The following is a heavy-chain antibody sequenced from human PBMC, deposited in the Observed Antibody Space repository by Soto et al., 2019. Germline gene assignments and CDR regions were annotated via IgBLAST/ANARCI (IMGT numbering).Heavy chain of an antibody. CDR2: ISSDGKNE. D-gene: IGHD6-13*01. CDR1: GFTFSSYA. Sequence: QVQLVESGGGVVQPGRSLRLSCAASGFTFSSYAMHWVRQAPNKGLEWLAVISSDGKNEYYADSVKGRFTIYRDNSKNTLYVQINSLRGEDTAVYKCARGVYSSSWFFDYWGQGTLVTVSS. J-gene: IGHJ4*02. V-gene: IGHV3-30*04. CDR3: ARGVYSSSWFFDY.